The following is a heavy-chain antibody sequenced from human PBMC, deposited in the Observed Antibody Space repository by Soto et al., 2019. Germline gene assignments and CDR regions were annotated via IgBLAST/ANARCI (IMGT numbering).Heavy chain of an antibody. D-gene: IGHD1-1*01. CDR1: GGSISSYN. J-gene: IGHJ4*02. CDR2: IYYSGST. CDR3: ARVQPGTIDY. Sequence: SETLSLTCTVSGGSISSYNWSCLRQPPGKGLEWIGYIYYSGSTNYNPSLKSRVTISVDTSKNQFSLKLSSVTAADTAVYYCARVQPGTIDYWGQGALVTVSS. V-gene: IGHV4-59*01.